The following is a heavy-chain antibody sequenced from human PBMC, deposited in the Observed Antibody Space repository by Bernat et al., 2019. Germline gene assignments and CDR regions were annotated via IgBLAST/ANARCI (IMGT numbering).Heavy chain of an antibody. CDR2: IYWDDDK. Sequence: QITLKESGPTLVKPTQTLTLTCTFSGFSLSTSGVGVGWIRQPPGKALEWLAVIYWDDDKRYSPSLRSRLTITKDTSKNQVVLTMTNMDPVDTATYYCAHRQVGSTWHGPNFGYWGQGTLVTVSS. J-gene: IGHJ4*02. CDR1: GFSLSTSGVG. V-gene: IGHV2-5*02. CDR3: AHRQVGSTWHGPNFGY. D-gene: IGHD6-13*01.